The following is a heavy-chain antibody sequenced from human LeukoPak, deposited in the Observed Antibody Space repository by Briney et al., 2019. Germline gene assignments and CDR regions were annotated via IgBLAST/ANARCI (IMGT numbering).Heavy chain of an antibody. CDR3: ARHVGLVAHNGIDP. J-gene: IGHJ5*02. Sequence: SETLSLTCTVSGGSIRSSSYYWAWIRQPPGKGLEWIGSIHYSGLTYYNPSLKSRITISVDTSKNQFSLELRSVTAADTAFYYCARHVGLVAHNGIDPWGQGTLVTVSS. D-gene: IGHD1-26*01. V-gene: IGHV4-39*01. CDR1: GGSIRSSSYY. CDR2: IHYSGLT.